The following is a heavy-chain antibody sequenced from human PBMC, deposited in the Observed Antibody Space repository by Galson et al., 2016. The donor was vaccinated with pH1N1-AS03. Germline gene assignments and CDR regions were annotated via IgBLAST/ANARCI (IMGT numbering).Heavy chain of an antibody. D-gene: IGHD6-13*01. V-gene: IGHV1-2*02. J-gene: IGHJ6*03. CDR2: INPNSGDT. Sequence: SVKVSCKASGVSFNNYAINWLRQAPGQGLEWMGWINPNSGDTNNAQKFEGRVTMTRDTSISTAYMEVNRLISDDTAAYYCARDRTAAPSYYYYMDVWGKGTTVTVSS. CDR3: ARDRTAAPSYYYYMDV. CDR1: GVSFNNYA.